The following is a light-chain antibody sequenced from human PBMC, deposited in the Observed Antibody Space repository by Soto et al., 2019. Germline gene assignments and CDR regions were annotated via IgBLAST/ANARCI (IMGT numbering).Light chain of an antibody. V-gene: IGLV2-14*01. CDR3: SSYTGGRTI. Sequence: QSALTQPASVSGSPGQSITISCTGTSSDVGGNNFVSWYQHHPGQAPKRLIHEVRSRPSGVSDRFSGSKSANTASLAISGLQAEDEADYYCSSYTGGRTIFGGGTKVTVL. CDR1: SSDVGGNNF. CDR2: EVR. J-gene: IGLJ2*01.